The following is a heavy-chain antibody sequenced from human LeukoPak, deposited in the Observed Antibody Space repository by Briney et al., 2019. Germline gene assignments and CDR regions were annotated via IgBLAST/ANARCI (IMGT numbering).Heavy chain of an antibody. V-gene: IGHV3-48*02. CDR1: GFTFSSYS. CDR3: ARDLARDGWFDP. Sequence: GGSLRLSCAASGFTFSSYSMNWVRQAPGKGLEWVSYISSSSSTIYYADSVRSRFTISRDNAKNSLYLQMNSLRDEDTAVYYCARDLARDGWFDPWGQGTLVTVSS. J-gene: IGHJ5*02. CDR2: ISSSSSTI.